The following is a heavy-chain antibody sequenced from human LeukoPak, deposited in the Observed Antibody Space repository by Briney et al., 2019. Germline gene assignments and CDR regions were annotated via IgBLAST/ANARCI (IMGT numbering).Heavy chain of an antibody. D-gene: IGHD3-9*01. J-gene: IGHJ4*02. CDR2: IIPIFGTA. V-gene: IGHV1-69*01. CDR3: ARAPYYDILTGRRGGYYFDY. CDR1: GGTFSSYA. Sequence: ASVKVSCKASGGTFSSYAISWVRQAPGQGLEWMGGIIPIFGTANYAQKFQGRVTITADESTSTTYMELSGLRSEDTAVYYCARAPYYDILTGRRGGYYFDYWGQGTLVTVSS.